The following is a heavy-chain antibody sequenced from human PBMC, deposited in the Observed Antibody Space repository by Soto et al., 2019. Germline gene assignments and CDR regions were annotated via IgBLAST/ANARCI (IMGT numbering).Heavy chain of an antibody. D-gene: IGHD2-2*01. Sequence: ASVKVSCKASGYTFTGYYMHWVRQAPGQGLEWMGWINPNSGGTNYAQKFQGWVTMTRDTSISTAYMELSRLRSDDTAVYYCARDLENCSSTSCYGNWFAPWGQGTLVTVSS. J-gene: IGHJ5*02. CDR3: ARDLENCSSTSCYGNWFAP. CDR2: INPNSGGT. V-gene: IGHV1-2*04. CDR1: GYTFTGYY.